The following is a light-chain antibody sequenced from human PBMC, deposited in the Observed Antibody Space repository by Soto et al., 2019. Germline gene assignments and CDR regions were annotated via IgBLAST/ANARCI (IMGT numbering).Light chain of an antibody. J-gene: IGKJ2*01. CDR2: GAS. V-gene: IGKV3-15*01. CDR1: QSVTTN. Sequence: ETVMTQSPATLPVSPGERVTLSCRASQSVTTNLAWYQQKPGQAPRLLIYGASTRATGIPARFSGSGSGTEFTLTINRLQSEDFAVYYCQQYRDWYTFGQGTKLEI. CDR3: QQYRDWYT.